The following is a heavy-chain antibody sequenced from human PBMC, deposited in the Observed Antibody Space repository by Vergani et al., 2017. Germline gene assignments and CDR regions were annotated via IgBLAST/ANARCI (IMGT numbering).Heavy chain of an antibody. CDR2: VYPSGPT. D-gene: IGHD3/OR15-3a*01. CDR3: ARGETRTDWFDP. V-gene: IGHV4-61*02. CDR1: GVSLQSGSFY. Sequence: QVQLHESGPGLVKPSETLSLICPVVGVSLQSGSFYGTWILQTPERRLEWMGRVYPSGPTSYNPSLNARVTIFVDKSKKLFSLRLNSVTAADTAVYYCARGETRTDWFDPWGQGTLVTVSS. J-gene: IGHJ5*02.